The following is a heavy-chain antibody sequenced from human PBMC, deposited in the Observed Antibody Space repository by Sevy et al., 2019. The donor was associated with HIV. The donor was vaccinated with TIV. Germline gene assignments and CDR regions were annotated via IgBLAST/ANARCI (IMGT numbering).Heavy chain of an antibody. CDR3: AKAQVSGGVRGDRYGMDV. CDR1: GFTFNNYD. J-gene: IGHJ6*02. CDR2: IGIAGDS. V-gene: IGHV3-13*01. Sequence: GGSLRLSCAASGFTFNNYDMYWVRQATGKGLEWVSAIGIAGDSFYPVSMKGRFTISRDNAHNSLYLQMNSLRAGDTAIYYCAKAQVSGGVRGDRYGMDVWGQGTTVTVSS. D-gene: IGHD2-21*02.